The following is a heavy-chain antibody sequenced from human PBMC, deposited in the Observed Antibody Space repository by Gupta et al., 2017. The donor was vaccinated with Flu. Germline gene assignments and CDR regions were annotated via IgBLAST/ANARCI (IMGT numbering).Heavy chain of an antibody. CDR2: IIPISGTT. J-gene: IGHJ6*03. CDR3: ARGGSCHSVGCYTPRDYYWYMDV. Sequence: LEWVGGIIPISGTTNYAQKFQGRVTISADESTSTAYMELHSLRSDDTAVFYCARGGSCHSVGCYTPRDYYWYMDVWGQGTAVTVSS. V-gene: IGHV1-69*01. D-gene: IGHD2-2*02.